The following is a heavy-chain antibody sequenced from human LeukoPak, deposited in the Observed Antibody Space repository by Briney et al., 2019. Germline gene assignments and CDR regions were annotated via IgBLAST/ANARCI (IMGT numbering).Heavy chain of an antibody. CDR3: VRGGPSRGTGFYYFEY. CDR1: EYTLTHYY. V-gene: IGHV1-2*04. CDR2: VNPNSGDT. J-gene: IGHJ4*01. D-gene: IGHD6-25*01. Sequence: ASVKVSCKASEYTLTHYYLHWVRQAPGQGLEWMGWVNPNSGDTKYAQKFQGWVAMTRDTSSSTVYMELSRLRGDDTAVYFCVRGGPSRGTGFYYFEYWGHGTLVTVSP.